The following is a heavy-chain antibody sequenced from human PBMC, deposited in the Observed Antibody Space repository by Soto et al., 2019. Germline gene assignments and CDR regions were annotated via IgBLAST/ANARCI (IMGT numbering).Heavy chain of an antibody. D-gene: IGHD2-2*01. Sequence: GSLRLSCAASGFTFSRYGMNWLRQAPGKGLEWVASISSSTSYVYYADSVKGRFSTSRDNAKNILYLEMYALRTEDTAVYYCARDPSEGRVGNWFESWGQGTLVTV. CDR1: GFTFSRYG. CDR3: ARDPSEGRVGNWFES. V-gene: IGHV3-21*06. J-gene: IGHJ5*01. CDR2: ISSSTSYV.